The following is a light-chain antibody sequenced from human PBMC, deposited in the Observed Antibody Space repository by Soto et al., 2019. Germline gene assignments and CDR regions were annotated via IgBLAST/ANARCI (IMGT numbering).Light chain of an antibody. CDR1: QSVSNIY. J-gene: IGKJ5*01. Sequence: LVLTQSPGTLSLSPGEAAARSCTASQSVSNIYLGWYQQKPGQAPRLLIYDASNRATGIPARFSGSGSGTDFTLTISSLEPEDFAVYYCQQRSNWPPITFGQGTRLEIK. CDR3: QQRSNWPPIT. CDR2: DAS. V-gene: IGKV3-11*01.